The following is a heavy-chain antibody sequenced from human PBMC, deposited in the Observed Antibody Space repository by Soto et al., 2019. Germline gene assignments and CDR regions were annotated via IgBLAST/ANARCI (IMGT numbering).Heavy chain of an antibody. V-gene: IGHV1-18*04. CDR1: GYTFTSYG. CDR2: ISAYNGNT. Sequence: ASVKVSCKAFGYTFTSYGISWVRQAPGQGLEWMGWISAYNGNTNYAQKLQGRVTMTTDTSTSTAYMELRSLRSDDTAVYYCARDGSYYYDSSAINWFDPWGQGTLVTVSS. D-gene: IGHD3-22*01. J-gene: IGHJ5*02. CDR3: ARDGSYYYDSSAINWFDP.